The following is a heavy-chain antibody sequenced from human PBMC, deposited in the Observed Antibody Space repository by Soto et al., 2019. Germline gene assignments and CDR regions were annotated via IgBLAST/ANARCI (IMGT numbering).Heavy chain of an antibody. CDR3: ARYITIFGVVENYFDY. Sequence: GGSLRLSSSASGFTFSSYSMSWVRQAPGKGLEWVSYISSSSSTIYYADSVKGRFTISRDNAKNSLYLQMNSLRAEDTAVYYCARYITIFGVVENYFDYWGQGT. J-gene: IGHJ4*02. CDR1: GFTFSSYS. CDR2: ISSSSSTI. V-gene: IGHV3-48*01. D-gene: IGHD3-3*01.